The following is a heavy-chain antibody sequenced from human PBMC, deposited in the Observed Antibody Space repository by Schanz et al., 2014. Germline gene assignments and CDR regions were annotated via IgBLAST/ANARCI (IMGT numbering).Heavy chain of an antibody. V-gene: IGHV3-48*01. D-gene: IGHD2-21*01. CDR2: ISNSGTTI. J-gene: IGHJ4*02. Sequence: EVQLVESGGGFVQPGGSLRLSCVASGFTFSNHALSWVRQAPGKGLEWVSYISNSGTTIYYADSVKGRFTISRDNSNNTVYLQMNTLRAEDTAVYYCAREDCSATSCYFRYWGQGTLVTVSS. CDR1: GFTFSNHA. CDR3: AREDCSATSCYFRY.